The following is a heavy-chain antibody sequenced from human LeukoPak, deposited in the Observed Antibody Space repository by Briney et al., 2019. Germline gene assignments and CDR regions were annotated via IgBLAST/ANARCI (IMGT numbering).Heavy chain of an antibody. CDR1: GYIFTSRG. V-gene: IGHV1-18*01. CDR3: ARDLPGAAVEGTTRGMDV. D-gene: IGHD6-19*01. Sequence: ASVTVSCKASGYIFTSRGITWARQAPGQGLEWMGWISAYNGNTNYAQNVQGRVTVTRDTSTSTAYMELRSLRSDDTAVYFCARDLPGAAVEGTTRGMDVWGQGTTVTVSS. CDR2: ISAYNGNT. J-gene: IGHJ6*02.